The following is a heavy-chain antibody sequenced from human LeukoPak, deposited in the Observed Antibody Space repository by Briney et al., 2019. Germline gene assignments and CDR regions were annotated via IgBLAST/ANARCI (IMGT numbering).Heavy chain of an antibody. V-gene: IGHV3-30-3*01. Sequence: GGSLRLSCAASGFIFNSQAMHWVRQAPGKGLEWVAVISNDGNNKYYPDSVKGRFTISRDNFKNTLYLQMNSLRAEDTAVYYCARPGHCGTTNCSTLAFDIWGQGTMVTVSS. CDR3: ARPGHCGTTNCSTLAFDI. CDR1: GFIFNSQA. J-gene: IGHJ3*02. CDR2: ISNDGNNK. D-gene: IGHD2-2*01.